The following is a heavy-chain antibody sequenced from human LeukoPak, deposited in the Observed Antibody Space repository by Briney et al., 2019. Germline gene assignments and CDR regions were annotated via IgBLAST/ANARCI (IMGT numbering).Heavy chain of an antibody. CDR2: IYPGDSDT. CDR3: ARISGVVTAMSLDAFDI. Sequence: GESLKISCKGSGYSFTSYWIGWARQMPGKGLEWMGIIYPGDSDTRYSPSFQGQVTISADKSISTAYLQWSSLKASDTAMYYCARISGVVTAMSLDAFDIWGQGTMVTVSS. J-gene: IGHJ3*02. D-gene: IGHD2-21*02. V-gene: IGHV5-51*01. CDR1: GYSFTSYW.